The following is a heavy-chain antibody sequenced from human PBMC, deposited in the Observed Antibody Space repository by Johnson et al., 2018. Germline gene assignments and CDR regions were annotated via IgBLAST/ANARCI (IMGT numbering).Heavy chain of an antibody. V-gene: IGHV1-69*12. CDR2: IIPIFDTT. CDR1: GGTFSSYG. J-gene: IGHJ4*02. Sequence: QVQLVQSGAEVKKPGSSVKVSCKASGGTFSSYGVCWVRQAPGHGLEWMGGIIPIFDTTNHAQKFQGRVTITEDESTNTAYMELSSLRSEDTAIYYCARLKRSWELQGYLEYWGQGTLVTVSS. D-gene: IGHD1-26*01. CDR3: ARLKRSWELQGYLEY.